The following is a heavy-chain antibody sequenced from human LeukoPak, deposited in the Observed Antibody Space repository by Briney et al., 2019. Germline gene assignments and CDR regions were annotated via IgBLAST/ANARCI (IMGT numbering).Heavy chain of an antibody. CDR2: IQNDGSSK. Sequence: GGSLRLSCVASGFTFNNYGMHWVRQAPGKGLEWVAFIQNDGSSKYYADSVKDRFTISRDNSKNTLHLQMNSLRSEDTAVYHWAKWSGRGRYDWYDPWGQGTLVTVSS. CDR3: AKWSGRGRYDWYDP. CDR1: GFTFNNYG. D-gene: IGHD6-19*01. J-gene: IGHJ5*02. V-gene: IGHV3-30*02.